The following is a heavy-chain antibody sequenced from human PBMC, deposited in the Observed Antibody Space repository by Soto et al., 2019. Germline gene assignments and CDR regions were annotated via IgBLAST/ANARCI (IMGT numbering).Heavy chain of an antibody. V-gene: IGHV1-69*13. CDR2: IIPIFGTA. Sequence: ASVKVSCKASGGTFTNYAFSWVRQDTGQGLEWLGGIIPIFGTADYAQKLQGRVTITADEPTSTVHMELNSLRAEDTALYNCAKARTYMDEFGAGGLYYYALDVWGQGTTVTVSS. J-gene: IGHJ6*02. CDR3: AKARTYMDEFGAGGLYYYALDV. D-gene: IGHD3-10*01. CDR1: GGTFTNYA.